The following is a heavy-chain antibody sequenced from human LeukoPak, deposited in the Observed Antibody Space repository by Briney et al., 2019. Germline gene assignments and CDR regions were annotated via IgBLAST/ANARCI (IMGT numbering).Heavy chain of an antibody. CDR3: ARVTAAGTWTFDI. D-gene: IGHD6-13*01. J-gene: IGHJ3*02. Sequence: HGASVKVSCKASGDTFIISDINWVRQVTGQGLEWMGWMNPNSGNTGYAQKFQGRVTMTRNISITTAYMELTDLRSEDTAVYYCARVTAAGTWTFDIWGQGTTVTVSS. CDR1: GDTFIISD. V-gene: IGHV1-8*02. CDR2: MNPNSGNT.